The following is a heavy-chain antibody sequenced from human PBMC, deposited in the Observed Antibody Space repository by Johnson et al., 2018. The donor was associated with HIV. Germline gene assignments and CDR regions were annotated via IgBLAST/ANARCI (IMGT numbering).Heavy chain of an antibody. CDR2: ISYDGSNR. CDR1: GFTFSSYA. Sequence: QVQLMESGGGVVQPGRSLRLSCAASGFTFSSYAMHWVRQAPGKGLEWVAVISYDGSNRYYADSVKGRFTISRDNSKNTLYLQMNSLRAEDTAVYYCSRELGEDDYYDSSDENAFDIWGQGTMVTVSS. V-gene: IGHV3-30*04. D-gene: IGHD3-22*01. J-gene: IGHJ3*02. CDR3: SRELGEDDYYDSSDENAFDI.